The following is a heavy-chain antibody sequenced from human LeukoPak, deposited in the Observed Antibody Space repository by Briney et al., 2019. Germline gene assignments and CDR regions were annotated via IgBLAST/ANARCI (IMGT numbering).Heavy chain of an antibody. CDR2: ISGSGGST. D-gene: IGHD6-13*01. CDR1: GFTFSSYA. J-gene: IGHJ4*02. CDR3: AKDISAVIAAAGIEY. V-gene: IGHV3-23*01. Sequence: PGGSLRLSCAASGFTFSSYAMSWVRQAPGKGLEWVSAISGSGGSTYYADSVKGRFTFSRDNSKNKLYLQMNSLRAEDTAVYYCAKDISAVIAAAGIEYWGQGTLVTVSS.